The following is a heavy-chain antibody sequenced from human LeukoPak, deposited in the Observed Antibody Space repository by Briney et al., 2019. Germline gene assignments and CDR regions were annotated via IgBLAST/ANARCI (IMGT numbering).Heavy chain of an antibody. Sequence: ASVKVSCKASGGTFSSYAISWVRQAPGQGLEWMGWISAYNGNTNYAQKLQGRVTMTTDTSTSTAYMELRSLRSDDTAVYYCARFPRSGSYPGGDGPWGQGTLVTVSS. V-gene: IGHV1-18*01. CDR1: GGTFSSYA. CDR2: ISAYNGNT. D-gene: IGHD1-26*01. J-gene: IGHJ5*02. CDR3: ARFPRSGSYPGGDGP.